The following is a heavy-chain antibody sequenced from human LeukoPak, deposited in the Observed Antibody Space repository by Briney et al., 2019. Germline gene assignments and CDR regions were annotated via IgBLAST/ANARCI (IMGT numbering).Heavy chain of an antibody. Sequence: GGSLRLSCAASGYTFSNYAMGWVRLAPGKGLEWVSAISGSGASTYYADSVKGRFTISRDNSKNTLYLQMNSLRSEDTAVYYCARSLGKWSLDYWGQGTLVTVSS. J-gene: IGHJ4*02. V-gene: IGHV3-23*01. CDR1: GYTFSNYA. D-gene: IGHD2-15*01. CDR3: ARSLGKWSLDY. CDR2: ISGSGAST.